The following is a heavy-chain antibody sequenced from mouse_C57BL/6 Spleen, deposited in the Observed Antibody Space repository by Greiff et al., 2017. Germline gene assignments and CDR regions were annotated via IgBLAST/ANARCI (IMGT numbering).Heavy chain of an antibody. V-gene: IGHV5-4*01. Sequence: EVKVVESGGGLVKPGGSLKLSCAASGFTFSSYAMSWVRQTPEKRLEWVATISDGGSYTYYPDNVKGRFTISRDNAKNNLYLQMSHLKSEDTAMXYCARDLYYYGSSYDYFDYWGTGTTVTVSS. J-gene: IGHJ1*03. CDR1: GFTFSSYA. D-gene: IGHD1-1*01. CDR2: ISDGGSYT. CDR3: ARDLYYYGSSYDYFDY.